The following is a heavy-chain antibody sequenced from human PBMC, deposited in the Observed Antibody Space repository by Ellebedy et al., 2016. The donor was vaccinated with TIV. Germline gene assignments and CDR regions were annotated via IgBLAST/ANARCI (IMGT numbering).Heavy chain of an antibody. CDR1: GLTFSSHA. V-gene: IGHV3-23*01. Sequence: GESLKISCAASGLTFSSHAMSWVRQAPGKGLEWVSSLTESGGNTSYADSVKGRFTISRENSKDTLFLQMNSLRAEDTAIYFCARDPVGVGPAFDVWGQGTMVTVSS. CDR2: LTESGGNT. J-gene: IGHJ3*01. D-gene: IGHD4-23*01. CDR3: ARDPVGVGPAFDV.